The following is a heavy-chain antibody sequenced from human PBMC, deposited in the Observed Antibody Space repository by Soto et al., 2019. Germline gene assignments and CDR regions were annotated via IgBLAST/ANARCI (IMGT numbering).Heavy chain of an antibody. J-gene: IGHJ5*02. CDR1: GGSISSSNW. CDR2: IYHSGST. Sequence: SETLSLTCAVSGGSISSSNWWSWVRQPPGKGLEWIGEIYHSGSTNYNPSLKSRVTISVDKSRNQFSLKLSSVTAADTAVYYCASLAAAGTNWFDPWGQGTLVTVSS. D-gene: IGHD6-13*01. CDR3: ASLAAAGTNWFDP. V-gene: IGHV4-4*02.